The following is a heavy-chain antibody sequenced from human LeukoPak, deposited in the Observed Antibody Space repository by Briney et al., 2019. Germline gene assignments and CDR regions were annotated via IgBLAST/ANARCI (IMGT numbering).Heavy chain of an antibody. Sequence: GSLRLSCAASGFTFNNYAMNWIRQPPGKGPEWIGEINHSGSTNYNPSLKSRVTISVDTSKNQFSLKLSSVTAADTAVYYCARGVGSGWFFDYWGQGTLVTVSS. V-gene: IGHV4-34*01. CDR1: GFTFNNYA. CDR2: INHSGST. J-gene: IGHJ4*02. CDR3: ARGVGSGWFFDY. D-gene: IGHD6-19*01.